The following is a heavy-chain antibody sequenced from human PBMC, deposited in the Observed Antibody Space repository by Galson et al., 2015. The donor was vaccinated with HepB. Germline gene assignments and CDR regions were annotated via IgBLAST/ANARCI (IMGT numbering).Heavy chain of an antibody. CDR1: GGSFSGYY. V-gene: IGHV4-34*01. CDR2: INHSGST. Sequence: ETLSLTCAVYGGSFSGYYWSWIRQPPGKGLEWIGEINHSGSTNYNPSLKSRVTISVDTSKNQFSLKLSSVTAADTAVYYCARGRRVVYVGVFGTGGSFDYWGQGTLVTVSS. D-gene: IGHD2-8*02. CDR3: ARGRRVVYVGVFGTGGSFDY. J-gene: IGHJ4*02.